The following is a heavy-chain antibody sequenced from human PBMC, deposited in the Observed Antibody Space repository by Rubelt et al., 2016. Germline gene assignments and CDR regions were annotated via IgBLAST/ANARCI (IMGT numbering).Heavy chain of an antibody. CDR2: IIPIFGTA. V-gene: IGHV1-69*06. CDR3: ARRDYYYMDV. CDR1: GGTFSSYA. J-gene: IGHJ6*03. Sequence: KASGGTFSSYAISWVRQAPGQGLEWMGGIIPIFGTANYAQKFQGRVTITADKSTSTAYMELSSLRSEDTAVYYCARRDYYYMDVWGKGTTVTVSS.